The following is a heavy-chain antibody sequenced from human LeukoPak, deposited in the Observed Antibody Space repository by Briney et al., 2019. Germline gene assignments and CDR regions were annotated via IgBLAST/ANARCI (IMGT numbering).Heavy chain of an antibody. CDR2: IHNGGST. CDR3: AKGSSWFDY. CDR1: GFIVSTNY. J-gene: IGHJ4*02. D-gene: IGHD6-13*01. Sequence: GGSLRLSCAASGFIVSTNYMTWVRQAPGKGLEWVSVIHNGGSTYYADSVKGRFTLSRDNSKNSLYLQMNSLRTEDTALYYCAKGSSWFDYWGQGTLVTVSS. V-gene: IGHV3-53*05.